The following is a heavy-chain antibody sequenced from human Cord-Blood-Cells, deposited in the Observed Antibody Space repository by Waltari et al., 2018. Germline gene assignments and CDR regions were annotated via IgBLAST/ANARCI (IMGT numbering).Heavy chain of an antibody. CDR3: AREAVYSGYDLTY. CDR2: INPNSGGT. D-gene: IGHD5-12*01. CDR1: GYTFTGYY. J-gene: IGHJ4*02. V-gene: IGHV1-2*02. Sequence: QVQLVQSGAEVKKPGASVKVSCKASGYTFTGYYMHWVRQAPGQGIEWMGWINPNSGGTNYAQKFQGRVTMTRDTSISTAHMELSRLRSDDTAVYYCAREAVYSGYDLTYWGQGTLVTVSS.